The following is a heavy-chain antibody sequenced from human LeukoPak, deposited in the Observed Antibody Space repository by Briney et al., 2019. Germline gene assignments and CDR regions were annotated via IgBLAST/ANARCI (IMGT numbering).Heavy chain of an antibody. Sequence: PSETLSLTCAVYGDSFSGHYWSWIRQPPGKGLEWIGEITDGGRTSYSPSLKSRATISIVPSQSQFSLQLDSVTAADTAIYYCVRRTWVAMPNALDLISDFWGQGTLVTVSS. V-gene: IGHV4-34*01. CDR3: VRRTWVAMPNALDLISDF. J-gene: IGHJ4*02. CDR2: ITDGGRT. CDR1: GDSFSGHY. D-gene: IGHD2-2*01.